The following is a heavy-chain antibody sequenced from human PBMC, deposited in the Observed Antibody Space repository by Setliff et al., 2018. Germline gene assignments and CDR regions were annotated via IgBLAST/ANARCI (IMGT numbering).Heavy chain of an antibody. CDR3: ARRRSSDSSGYYYFDY. CDR2: IYPGDSDT. V-gene: IGHV5-51*01. CDR1: GYSFTSYW. Sequence: GESQKISRKGAGYSFTSYWIGGVRQMPGKVLEWMGIIYPGDSDTRYSQSFQGQVTISANKSITAAYLQWSSLKASDTAIYYCARRRSSDSSGYYYFDYWGQGTQVTVSS. D-gene: IGHD3-22*01. J-gene: IGHJ4*02.